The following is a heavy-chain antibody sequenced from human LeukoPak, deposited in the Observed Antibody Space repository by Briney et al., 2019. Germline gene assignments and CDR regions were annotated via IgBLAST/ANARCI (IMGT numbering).Heavy chain of an antibody. J-gene: IGHJ4*02. CDR2: ISSSGTPI. Sequence: GGSLRLSCAASGFTFSTYEMNWVRQAPGKGLEWVSYISSSGTPIYYTDSVKGRLTISRDNAKNSLYLQMNSLRAEDTAVYYCARGGWNFFLNFWGQGTLATVSS. CDR3: ARGGWNFFLNF. V-gene: IGHV3-48*03. CDR1: GFTFSTYE. D-gene: IGHD1-7*01.